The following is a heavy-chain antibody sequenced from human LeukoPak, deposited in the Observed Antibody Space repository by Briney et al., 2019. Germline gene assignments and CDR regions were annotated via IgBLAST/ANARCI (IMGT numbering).Heavy chain of an antibody. CDR3: AKETYYYASGSYYFDY. Sequence: PGGSLRLSRAASGFTFSSYGLHWVRQAPGKGLEWVAVISYDGSNKYYADSVKGRFTISRDNSKNTLYLQMNSLRAEDTAVYYCAKETYYYASGSYYFDYWGQGTLVTVSS. CDR1: GFTFSSYG. CDR2: ISYDGSNK. D-gene: IGHD3-10*01. V-gene: IGHV3-30*18. J-gene: IGHJ4*02.